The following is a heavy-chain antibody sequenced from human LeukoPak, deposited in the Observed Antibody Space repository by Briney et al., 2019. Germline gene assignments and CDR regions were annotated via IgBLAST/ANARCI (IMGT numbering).Heavy chain of an antibody. CDR2: VSTYNGDT. D-gene: IGHD1-14*01. Sequence: GASVKVSCKASGYTFTDFGFIWVRQAPGQGLEWMGWVSTYNGDTDYAKKFQDRVTMTTESSTQTTFMELRNLRSDDTAVYYCARAESMALYFLHWGQGTLVSVSS. CDR3: ARAESMALYFLH. J-gene: IGHJ1*01. V-gene: IGHV1-18*01. CDR1: GYTFTDFG.